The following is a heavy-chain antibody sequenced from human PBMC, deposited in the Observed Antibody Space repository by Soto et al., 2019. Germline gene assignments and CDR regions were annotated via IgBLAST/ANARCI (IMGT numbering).Heavy chain of an antibody. CDR1: GFTFSSYG. CDR2: IWYDGSNK. V-gene: IGHV3-33*01. D-gene: IGHD4-17*01. Sequence: QVQLVESGGGVVQPGRSLRLSCAASGFTFSSYGMHWVRQAPGKGLEWVAVIWYDGSNKYYADSVKGRFTISRDNSKNTLYLQRNSLRAEDTAVYYCARVLMPPGLDYGDAPLDYWGQGTLVTVSS. CDR3: ARVLMPPGLDYGDAPLDY. J-gene: IGHJ4*02.